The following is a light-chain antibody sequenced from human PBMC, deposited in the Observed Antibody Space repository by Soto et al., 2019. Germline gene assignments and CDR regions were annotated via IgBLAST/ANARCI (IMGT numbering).Light chain of an antibody. V-gene: IGKV1-5*03. CDR2: KAS. CDR3: QHYNSYSDA. J-gene: IGKJ1*01. Sequence: DFQMTQSPSALSGAVGDRVTITFRSSQTISSWLAWYQQKPGKAPKLLIYKASTLKSGVPSRFSGSGSRTEFTLTISSLQHEDFATYYCQHYNSYSDAFGQGTNLDI. CDR1: QTISSW.